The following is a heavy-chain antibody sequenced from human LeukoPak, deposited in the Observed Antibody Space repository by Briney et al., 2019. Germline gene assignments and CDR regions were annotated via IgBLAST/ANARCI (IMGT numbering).Heavy chain of an antibody. Sequence: PGGXLRLSCAAPGFTFSNYAMGWVRQAPGKGLEGVSSINGRDGRTYYADSVRGRVSISSDNSKNTLFLQMNSLRAEDTAVYYCARGEAFAFDMWGQGTVVTVSS. CDR2: INGRDGRT. J-gene: IGHJ3*02. CDR3: ARGEAFAFDM. V-gene: IGHV3-23*01. CDR1: GFTFSNYA.